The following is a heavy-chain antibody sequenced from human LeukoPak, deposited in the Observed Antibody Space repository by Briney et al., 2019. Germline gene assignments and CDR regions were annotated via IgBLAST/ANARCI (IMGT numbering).Heavy chain of an antibody. CDR1: GASVRSHY. V-gene: IGHV4-59*02. Sequence: SETLSLTCTVSGASVRSHYWSWIRQPPGKGLEWIGNVFHNGDSGFAPSLTSRVTMSVDTSKNQFSLNLNSVTAADTAVYYCASKPIVPASQGHYFDTWGQGILVTVSS. CDR2: VFHNGDS. J-gene: IGHJ5*02. D-gene: IGHD2-2*01. CDR3: ASKPIVPASQGHYFDT.